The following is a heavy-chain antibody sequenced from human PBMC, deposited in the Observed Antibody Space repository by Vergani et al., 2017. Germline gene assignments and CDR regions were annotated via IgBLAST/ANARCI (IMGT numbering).Heavy chain of an antibody. D-gene: IGHD3-10*01. Sequence: ESGGGLVQPGGSLRLSCAASGFTFSSYAMSWVRQAPGKGLEWLAHIFSNDEKSYSTSLKSRLTISKDTSKSQVVLTMTNMDPVDTATYYCARVLLWFGELSYYYYMDVWGKGP. CDR2: IFSNDEK. V-gene: IGHV2-26*01. J-gene: IGHJ6*03. CDR3: ARVLLWFGELSYYYYMDV. CDR1: GFTFSSYA.